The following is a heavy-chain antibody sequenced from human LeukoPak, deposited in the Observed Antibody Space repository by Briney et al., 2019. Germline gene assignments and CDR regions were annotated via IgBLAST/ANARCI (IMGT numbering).Heavy chain of an antibody. J-gene: IGHJ6*03. CDR1: GGSMGLYH. D-gene: IGHD2-21*01. CDR3: ARGLLFYYYYYMDV. Sequence: SETLSLTCTVSGGSMGLYHWSWIRQPAGKGLEWIGRIYTTGSTNYNPSLKSRVTISVDTSKNQFSLKLSSVTAADTAVYYCARGLLFYYYYYMDVWGKGTTVTVSS. V-gene: IGHV4-4*07. CDR2: IYTTGST.